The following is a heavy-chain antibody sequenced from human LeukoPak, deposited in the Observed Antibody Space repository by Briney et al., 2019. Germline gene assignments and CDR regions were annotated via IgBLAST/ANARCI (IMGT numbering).Heavy chain of an antibody. CDR2: IYTSGST. J-gene: IGHJ3*02. Sequence: KASETLSLTCTVSGGSISSYYWSWIRQPAGKGLEWIGRIYTSGSTNCNPSLKSRVTMSVDTSKNQFSLKLSSVTAADTAVYYCARVADGANPTENAFDIWGQGTMVTVSS. CDR3: ARVADGANPTENAFDI. CDR1: GGSISSYY. V-gene: IGHV4-4*07. D-gene: IGHD1-26*01.